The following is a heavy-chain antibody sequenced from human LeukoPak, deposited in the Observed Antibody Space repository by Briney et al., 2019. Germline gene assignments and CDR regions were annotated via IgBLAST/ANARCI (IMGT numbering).Heavy chain of an antibody. CDR1: GGTFSSYA. V-gene: IGHV1-24*01. D-gene: IGHD3-22*01. Sequence: ASVKVSCKASGGTFSSYAISWVRQAPGKGLEWMGGFDPEDGETIYAQKFQGRVTMTEDTSTDTAYMELSSLRSEDTAVYYCATEWLFNIWGQGTMVTVSS. CDR2: FDPEDGET. CDR3: ATEWLFNI. J-gene: IGHJ3*02.